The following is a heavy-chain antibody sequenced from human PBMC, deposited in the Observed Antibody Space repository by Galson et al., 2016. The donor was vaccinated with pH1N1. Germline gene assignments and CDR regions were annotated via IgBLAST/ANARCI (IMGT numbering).Heavy chain of an antibody. Sequence: TLSLTCVVSDYPLTGGGTSWAWIRQSPGKGLEWIGDLSHSGSPSRNPSLKSRLTLSVDTANNQFSLKLNSVTAADTAVYSCARGYREKLGTGTHDYFSMDGWGPGTTVTVSS. CDR2: LSHSGSP. CDR1: DYPLTGGGTS. D-gene: IGHD7-27*01. J-gene: IGHJ6*02. CDR3: ARGYREKLGTGTHDYFSMDG. V-gene: IGHV4-31*11.